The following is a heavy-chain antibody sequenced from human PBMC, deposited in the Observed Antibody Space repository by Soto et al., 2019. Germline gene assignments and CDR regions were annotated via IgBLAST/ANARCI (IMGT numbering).Heavy chain of an antibody. V-gene: IGHV5-10-1*01. Sequence: VESLKISCKGSGYSFTSYWISRVRQMPGKGLEWMGRIDPSDSYTNYSPSFQGHVTISADKSISTAYLQWSSLKASDTAMYYCARRGSYGFWFDPWGQGTLVTVSS. CDR2: IDPSDSYT. J-gene: IGHJ5*02. CDR1: GYSFTSYW. CDR3: ARRGSYGFWFDP. D-gene: IGHD1-26*01.